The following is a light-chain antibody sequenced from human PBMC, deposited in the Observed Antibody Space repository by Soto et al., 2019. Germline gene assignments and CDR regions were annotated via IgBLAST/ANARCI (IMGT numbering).Light chain of an antibody. CDR1: SSDVGGYNY. CDR2: DVS. V-gene: IGLV2-14*01. J-gene: IGLJ2*01. Sequence: QSALTQPASVSGSPGQSITISCTGTSSDVGGYNYVSWYQQHPGKAPKLMIYDVSNRPSGVSKRFSGSKSGNTASLTISGLQAEDEADYYCSSYTSSSTSEVFGGGTKVTVL. CDR3: SSYTSSSTSEV.